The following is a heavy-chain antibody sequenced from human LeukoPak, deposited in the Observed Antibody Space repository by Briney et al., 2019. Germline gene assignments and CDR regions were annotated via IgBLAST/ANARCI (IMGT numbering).Heavy chain of an antibody. V-gene: IGHV4-30-4*01. CDR2: IYYSGST. D-gene: IGHD1-14*01. J-gene: IGHJ4*02. Sequence: PPQTLSLTCTVSGGSISSGDYYWSWIRQPPGKGLEWIGYIYYSGSTYYNPSLKSRVTISVDTSKNQFSLKLSSVTAADTAVYYCARWVATGAYYFDYWGQGTLVTVSS. CDR3: ARWVATGAYYFDY. CDR1: GGSISSGDYY.